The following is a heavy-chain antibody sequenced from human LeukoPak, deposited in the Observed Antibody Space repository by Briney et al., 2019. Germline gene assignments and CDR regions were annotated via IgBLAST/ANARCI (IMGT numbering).Heavy chain of an antibody. J-gene: IGHJ5*02. D-gene: IGHD1-14*01. CDR3: AKGCQCPSGLSSWFDP. CDR1: GFTFTNYG. V-gene: IGHV3-23*01. Sequence: PGGSLRLSCSASGFTFTNYGMGWVRQAPGKGLEWVSGLSGSGDGQFYADSVEGRFTISRDIFNNIWYLQMNSLRAEDTAVYYCAKGCQCPSGLSSWFDPRGQGTLVAVSS. CDR2: LSGSGDGQ.